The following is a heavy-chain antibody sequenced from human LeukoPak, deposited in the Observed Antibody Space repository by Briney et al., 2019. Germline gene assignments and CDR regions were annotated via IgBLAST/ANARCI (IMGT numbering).Heavy chain of an antibody. V-gene: IGHV3-48*01. CDR2: ISNIGSTI. Sequence: GGSLRLSCAASGFTFSTYSMNWFRQFPGKGLEWVSYISNIGSTIYYADSVKGRTTISRDNAKNSLYLQMNSLRAEDTAVYYCARGPYRSSNYFDYWGQGTLVTVSS. CDR3: ARGPYRSSNYFDY. J-gene: IGHJ4*02. CDR1: GFTFSTYS. D-gene: IGHD6-6*01.